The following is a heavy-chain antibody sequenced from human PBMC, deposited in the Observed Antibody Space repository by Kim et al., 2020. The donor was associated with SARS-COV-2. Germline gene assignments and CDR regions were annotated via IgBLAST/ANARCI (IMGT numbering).Heavy chain of an antibody. CDR2: IYPGDSDT. V-gene: IGHV5-51*01. CDR3: ASSYYYGSGRVYYYGMDV. D-gene: IGHD3-10*01. J-gene: IGHJ6*02. CDR1: GYSFTSYW. Sequence: GESLKISCKGSGYSFTSYWIGWVRQMPGKGLEWMGIIYPGDSDTRYIPSFQGQVTISADKSISTAYLQWSSLKASDTAMYYCASSYYYGSGRVYYYGMDVWGQGTTVTVSS.